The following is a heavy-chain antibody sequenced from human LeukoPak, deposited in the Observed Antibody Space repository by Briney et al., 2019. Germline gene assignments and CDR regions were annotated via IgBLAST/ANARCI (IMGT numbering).Heavy chain of an antibody. D-gene: IGHD6-13*01. CDR3: AKGFSISWPPSWFDP. CDR2: ISWNSGSI. J-gene: IGHJ5*02. Sequence: GGSLRLSCAASGFTFDDYAMHWVRQAPGKGLEWVSGISWNSGSIGYADSVKGRFTISRDNAKSSLYLQMNSLRAEDSALYYCAKGFSISWPPSWFDPWGQGTLVTVSS. CDR1: GFTFDDYA. V-gene: IGHV3-9*01.